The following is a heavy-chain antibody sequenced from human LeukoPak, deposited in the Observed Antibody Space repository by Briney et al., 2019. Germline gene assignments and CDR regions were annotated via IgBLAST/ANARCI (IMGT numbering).Heavy chain of an antibody. CDR3: ATLGFNDTHYFDY. J-gene: IGHJ4*02. CDR2: IKQDGSDI. CDR1: GFTFSNYW. V-gene: IGHV3-7*01. Sequence: GGSLRLSCAASGFTFSNYWMSWVRRAPGKGLDWVANIKQDGSDINYVDSVKGRFTVSRDNAKNSLSLQMNSLRVEDTAVYFCATLGFNDTHYFDYWGQGALVTVSS. D-gene: IGHD3-22*01.